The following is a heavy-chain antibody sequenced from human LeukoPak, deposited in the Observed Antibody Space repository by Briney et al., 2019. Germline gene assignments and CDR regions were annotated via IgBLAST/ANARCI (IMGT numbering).Heavy chain of an antibody. V-gene: IGHV3-23*01. CDR2: FSGSDDPT. D-gene: IGHD4-17*01. Sequence: GGSLRLSCEVSGFPFTNYAISWVRQAPGKGLEWVSGFSGSDDPTYYADSVRGRFTISRDNSKNTLYLQMNSLRAEDTAVYYCASLTTVTTLDAFDIWGQGTMVTVSS. CDR1: GFPFTNYA. J-gene: IGHJ3*02. CDR3: ASLTTVTTLDAFDI.